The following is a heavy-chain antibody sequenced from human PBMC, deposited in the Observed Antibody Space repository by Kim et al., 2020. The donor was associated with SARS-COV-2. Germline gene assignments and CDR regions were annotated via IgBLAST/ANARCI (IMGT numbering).Heavy chain of an antibody. Sequence: GGSLRLSCAASGFTFSSYSMNWVRQAPGKGLEWVSSISSSSSYIYYADSVKGRFTISRDNAKNSLYLQMNSLRAEDTAVYYCARAPYSSGWYTIGFDPWGQGTLVTVSS. CDR1: GFTFSSYS. CDR3: ARAPYSSGWYTIGFDP. D-gene: IGHD6-19*01. CDR2: ISSSSSYI. V-gene: IGHV3-21*01. J-gene: IGHJ5*02.